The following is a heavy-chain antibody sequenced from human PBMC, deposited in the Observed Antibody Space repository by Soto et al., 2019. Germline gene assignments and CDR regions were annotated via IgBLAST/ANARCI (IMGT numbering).Heavy chain of an antibody. D-gene: IGHD4-17*01. J-gene: IGHJ4*02. CDR2: ISSDGSST. CDR1: GFTFSGYA. Sequence: QVQLVESGGGVVQPGKSLRLSCVGSGFTFSGYAMHWIRQAPGKAPEWVALISSDGSSTLYADSVRGRFTISRDNSRNTLYLQMNSLRPEDTALYYCARGGGRYGDYVDNWGQGTRVTVSS. CDR3: ARGGGRYGDYVDN. V-gene: IGHV3-30-3*01.